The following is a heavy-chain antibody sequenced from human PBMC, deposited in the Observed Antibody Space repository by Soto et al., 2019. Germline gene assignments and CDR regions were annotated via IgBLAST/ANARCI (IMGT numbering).Heavy chain of an antibody. J-gene: IGHJ4*02. CDR1: ASSITDASY. CDR2: SHHGGGT. V-gene: IGHV4-38-2*02. Sequence: PSETLSLTCTVSASSITDASYWGWIRQPPGKGLEWIGSSHHGGGTYYNPSLKSRVTISVDPSKDQLSLKLTSVVAADAAVYYCARVLSLGSTWYFDYWGRGTQVTVSS. CDR3: ARVLSLGSTWYFDY. D-gene: IGHD6-13*01.